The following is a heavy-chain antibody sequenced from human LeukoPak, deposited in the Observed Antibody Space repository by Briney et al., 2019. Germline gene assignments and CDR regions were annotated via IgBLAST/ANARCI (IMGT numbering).Heavy chain of an antibody. CDR3: ASVRTVTPWYFVY. CDR1: GGTFSSYA. CDR2: IIPIFGTA. V-gene: IGHV1-69*13. J-gene: IGHJ4*02. D-gene: IGHD4-17*01. Sequence: SVRVSCKASGGTFSSYAISWVRQAPGQGLEWMGGIIPIFGTANYAQKFQGRVTITADESTSTAYMELSSLRSDDTAVYYCASVRTVTPWYFVYWGQGTLVTVSS.